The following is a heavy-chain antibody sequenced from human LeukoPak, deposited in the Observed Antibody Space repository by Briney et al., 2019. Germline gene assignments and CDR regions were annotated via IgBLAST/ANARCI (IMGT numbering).Heavy chain of an antibody. CDR3: ARRLTQYDCFDP. D-gene: IGHD2-2*01. J-gene: IGHJ5*02. V-gene: IGHV3-7*01. CDR2: IKQDGSVK. CDR1: GFTFNNYW. Sequence: PGGSLRLSCAASGFTFNNYWMSWVRQAPGKGLEWVANIKQDGSVKYYVDSVKGRFTSSRDDAKNSLYLQMNSLRAEDTAVYYCARRLTQYDCFDPWGQGILVTVSS.